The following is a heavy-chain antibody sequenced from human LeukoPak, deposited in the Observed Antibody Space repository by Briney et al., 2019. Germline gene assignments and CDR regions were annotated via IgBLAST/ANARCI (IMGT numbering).Heavy chain of an antibody. Sequence: GGSLRLSCAASGFTFNNYWMSWVRQAPGKGLEWVANIKEDGSEKYYVDSVKGRFTISRDNAKNSLYLQMNSLRAEDTAVYYCARTYYDILTGYNPYFDYWGQGILVTVSS. CDR3: ARTYYDILTGYNPYFDY. D-gene: IGHD3-9*01. J-gene: IGHJ4*02. CDR2: IKEDGSEK. CDR1: GFTFNNYW. V-gene: IGHV3-7*01.